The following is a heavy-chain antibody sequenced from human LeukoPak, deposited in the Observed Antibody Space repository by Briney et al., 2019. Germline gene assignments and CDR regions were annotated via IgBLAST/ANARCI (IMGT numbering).Heavy chain of an antibody. J-gene: IGHJ6*02. V-gene: IGHV1-18*01. D-gene: IGHD4-17*01. Sequence: ASVKVSCKASGYTFTSYGISWVRQAPGQGLERMGWISAYNGNTNYAQKLQGRVTMTTDTSTSTAYMELRSLRSDGTAVYYCARDPLKATTVTTYYYYGMDVWGQGTTVTVSS. CDR2: ISAYNGNT. CDR3: ARDPLKATTVTTYYYYGMDV. CDR1: GYTFTSYG.